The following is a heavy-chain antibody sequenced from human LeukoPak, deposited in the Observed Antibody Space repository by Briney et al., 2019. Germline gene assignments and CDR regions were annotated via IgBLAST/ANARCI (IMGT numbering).Heavy chain of an antibody. Sequence: GGSLRLSCAASGFTLSTNEMNWVRQAPGKGLEWVSYISSSGSSIYYADSVEGRFTISRDNAKNSLYLQMNSLRAEDTAVYYCARPGYYYGMDVWGQGTTVTVSS. CDR1: GFTLSTNE. V-gene: IGHV3-48*03. J-gene: IGHJ6*02. CDR3: ARPGYYYGMDV. D-gene: IGHD3-10*01. CDR2: ISSSGSSI.